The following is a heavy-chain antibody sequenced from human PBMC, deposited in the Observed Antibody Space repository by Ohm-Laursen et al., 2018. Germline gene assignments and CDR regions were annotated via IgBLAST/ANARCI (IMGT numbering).Heavy chain of an antibody. D-gene: IGHD6-13*01. V-gene: IGHV4-59*08. CDR1: GGSISSYY. CDR3: ARRYSSSWSQFDY. CDR2: IYYSGST. J-gene: IGHJ4*02. Sequence: GTLSLTWTVSGGSISSYYWSWIRQPPGKGLEWIGYIYYSGSTNYNPSLKSRVTISVDTSKNHFSLKLSSVTAADTAVYYCARRYSSSWSQFDYWGQGTLVTVSS.